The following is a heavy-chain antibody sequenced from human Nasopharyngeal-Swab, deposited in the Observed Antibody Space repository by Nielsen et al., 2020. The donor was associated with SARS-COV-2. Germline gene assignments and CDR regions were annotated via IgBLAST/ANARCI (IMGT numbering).Heavy chain of an antibody. CDR2: IYYSGST. Sequence: RQAPGKGLEWIGSIYYSGSTYYNPSLKSRVTISVDTSKNQFSLKLSPVTAADTAVYYCARERGRGGIWNYYYYYMDVWGKGTTVTVSS. V-gene: IGHV4-39*07. CDR3: ARERGRGGIWNYYYYYMDV. J-gene: IGHJ6*03. D-gene: IGHD3-10*01.